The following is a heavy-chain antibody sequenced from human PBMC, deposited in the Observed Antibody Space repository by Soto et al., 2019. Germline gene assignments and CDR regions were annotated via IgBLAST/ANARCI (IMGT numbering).Heavy chain of an antibody. J-gene: IGHJ5*02. V-gene: IGHV1-69*06. D-gene: IGHD2-15*01. CDR1: GGTFSSYA. CDR2: IIPIFGTA. Sequence: QVQLVQSGAEVKKPGSSVKVSCKASGGTFSSYAISWVRQAPGQGLEWMGGIIPIFGTANYAQKFRGRVTITADKSTSTAYMELSSLRSEDTAVYYCASSPKAPVVNWFDPRGQGTLVTVSS. CDR3: ASSPKAPVVNWFDP.